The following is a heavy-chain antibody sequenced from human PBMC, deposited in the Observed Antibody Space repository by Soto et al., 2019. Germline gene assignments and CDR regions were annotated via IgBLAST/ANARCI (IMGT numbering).Heavy chain of an antibody. CDR2: IYYSVTT. J-gene: IGHJ4*02. V-gene: IGHV4-31*11. CDR1: GASIHSDGYY. Sequence: QVQLQESGPGLVIPSQTLSLTCAVSGASIHSDGYYWSWIRQPPGKGLERIGSIYYSVTTYYNSSLKSRAAISVETSQNLFSLKLASATAADTALYYCARWRSVTWAFEHWGQGTLVAVSS. D-gene: IGHD3-3*01. CDR3: ARWRSVTWAFEH.